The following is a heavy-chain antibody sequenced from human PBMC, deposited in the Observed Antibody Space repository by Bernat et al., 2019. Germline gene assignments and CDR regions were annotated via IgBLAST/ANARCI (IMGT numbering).Heavy chain of an antibody. CDR1: GFTFSSYW. J-gene: IGHJ4*02. CDR3: ARYLAAAGSRYFDY. D-gene: IGHD6-13*01. V-gene: IGHV3-74*01. Sequence: EVQLVESGGGLVQPGGSLRLSCAASGFTFSSYWMHWVRQAPGKGLVWVSRINSDGSSTSYADAMKGRFTISRDNAKNTLYLQMNSLRAEDTAVYYCARYLAAAGSRYFDYWGQGTLVTVSS. CDR2: INSDGSST.